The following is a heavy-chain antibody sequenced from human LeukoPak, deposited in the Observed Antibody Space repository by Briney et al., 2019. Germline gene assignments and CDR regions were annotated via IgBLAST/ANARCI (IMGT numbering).Heavy chain of an antibody. J-gene: IGHJ5*02. CDR1: AGSISGYY. V-gene: IGHV4-4*09. D-gene: IGHD1-26*01. CDR2: IHSNGYT. CDR3: TKREGPMSGSYDYFDP. Sequence: PSETLSLTCTVSAGSISGYYWSWIRQPPRQGLEWIAYIHSNGYTNYNPSLKSRVTISVDTSKNQFSLKVTSVTAADTAMYYCTKREGPMSGSYDYFDPWGQGTLVTVS.